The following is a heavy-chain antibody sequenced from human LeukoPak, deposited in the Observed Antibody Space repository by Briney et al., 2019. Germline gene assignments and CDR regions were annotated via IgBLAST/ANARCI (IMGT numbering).Heavy chain of an antibody. D-gene: IGHD6-19*01. CDR2: ISASSNFI. J-gene: IGHJ4*02. V-gene: IGHV3-21*01. CDR1: GFTFSSYS. Sequence: PGGSLRLSCVVSGFTFSSYSMSWVRQDPGKGLEWVSSISASSNFISYADSVKGRFTISRDNAKKSLYLQMNSVRAEDTAVYYCARDPGYSSGWFDYWGQGALVTVSS. CDR3: ARDPGYSSGWFDY.